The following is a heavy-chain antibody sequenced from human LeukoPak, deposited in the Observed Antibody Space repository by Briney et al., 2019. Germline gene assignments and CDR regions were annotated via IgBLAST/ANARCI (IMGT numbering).Heavy chain of an antibody. D-gene: IGHD5-18*01. CDR1: GYSFTSYW. V-gene: IGHV5-51*01. CDR2: IYPGDSDT. J-gene: IGHJ4*02. Sequence: GESLKISCKGSGYSFTSYWIGWVRQMPGKGLEWMGIIYPGDSDTRYSPSFQGQVTISADKSISTAYLQWSSLKASDTAMYYCARLVDTAMVIGDYFDYWGQGTLVTVSS. CDR3: ARLVDTAMVIGDYFDY.